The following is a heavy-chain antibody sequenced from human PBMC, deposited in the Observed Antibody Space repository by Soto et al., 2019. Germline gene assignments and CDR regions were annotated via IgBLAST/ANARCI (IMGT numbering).Heavy chain of an antibody. J-gene: IGHJ4*02. V-gene: IGHV1-69*04. CDR3: AREVMVGGVINQ. Sequence: QVQLVQSGAEVKKPGSSVKVSCKASGGTFSSYPISWVRQAPGQGLEWMGRIIPILGIANYAQKFQGRVTITADKSTSTAYMELSSLRSEDTAVYYCAREVMVGGVINQWGQGTLVTVSS. D-gene: IGHD3-10*01. CDR1: GGTFSSYP. CDR2: IIPILGIA.